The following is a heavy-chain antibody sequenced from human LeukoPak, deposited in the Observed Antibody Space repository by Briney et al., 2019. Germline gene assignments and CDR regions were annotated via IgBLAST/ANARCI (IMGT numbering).Heavy chain of an antibody. Sequence: GGSLRLSCAASGFIFSDSAMHWVRQASGKGLEWVGRIRSKANNYATTYAASVKGRFTISRDDSKNTAYLQMNSLKIEDTAVYYCTRPYAGDCTDNYWGQGTLVTVSS. D-gene: IGHD2-21*02. J-gene: IGHJ4*02. CDR3: TRPYAGDCTDNY. V-gene: IGHV3-73*01. CDR2: IRSKANNYAT. CDR1: GFIFSDSA.